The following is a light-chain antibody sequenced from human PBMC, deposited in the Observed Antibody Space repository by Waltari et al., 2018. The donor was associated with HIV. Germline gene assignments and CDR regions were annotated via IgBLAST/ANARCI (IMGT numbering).Light chain of an antibody. CDR1: SSNVGSNY. J-gene: IGLJ2*01. CDR3: ASWDDSLSIVV. V-gene: IGLV1-47*01. CDR2: MTN. Sequence: QSVLTQPPSASGTPGQRITLSCSGSSSNVGSNYVYWYQQLPGTAPKVLIFMTNPRPSGFPDRFSASQSGTSASLAISGLRSEDEADYYCASWDDSLSIVVFGGGTKLTVL.